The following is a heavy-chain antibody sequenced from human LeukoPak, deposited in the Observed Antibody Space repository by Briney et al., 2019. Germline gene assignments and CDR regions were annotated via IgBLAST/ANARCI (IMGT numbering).Heavy chain of an antibody. D-gene: IGHD1-26*01. J-gene: IGHJ6*02. V-gene: IGHV1-3*01. CDR1: GGTFSSYA. CDR3: ARYYSGSYSDDYYYGMDV. Sequence: ASVKVSCKASGGTFSSYAISWVRQAPGQRLEWMGWIIAGNGNTKYSQKFQGRVTITRDTSASTAYMELSSLRSEDTAVYYCARYYSGSYSDDYYYGMDVWGQGTTVTVSS. CDR2: IIAGNGNT.